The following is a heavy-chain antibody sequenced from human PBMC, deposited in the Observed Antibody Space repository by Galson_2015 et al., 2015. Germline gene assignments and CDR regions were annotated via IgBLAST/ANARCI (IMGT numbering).Heavy chain of an antibody. CDR2: ISYDGSNK. D-gene: IGHD2-2*01. J-gene: IGHJ6*02. V-gene: IGHV3-30*18. CDR1: GFTFSSYG. Sequence: SLRLSCAASGFTFSSYGMHWVRQAPGKGLEWVAVISYDGSNKYYADSVKGRFTISRDNSKNTLYLQMNSLRAEDTAVYYCAKLSSSTSRGPYYYYGMDVGGQGTTVTVSS. CDR3: AKLSSSTSRGPYYYYGMDV.